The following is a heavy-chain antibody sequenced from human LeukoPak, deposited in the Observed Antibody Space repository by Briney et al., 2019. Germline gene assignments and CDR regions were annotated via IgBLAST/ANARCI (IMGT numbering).Heavy chain of an antibody. V-gene: IGHV3-23*01. CDR3: ASSLLGGWNYNFDY. D-gene: IGHD1-7*01. CDR1: GFTFSSYA. J-gene: IGHJ4*02. CDR2: ISGSGSST. Sequence: GGSLRLSCAASGFTFSSYAMNWVRQAPGKGLEWVSSISGSGSSTYYADSVKGRFTISRDNAKNSLYLQMNSLRAEDTAVYYCASSLLGGWNYNFDYWGQGTLVTVSS.